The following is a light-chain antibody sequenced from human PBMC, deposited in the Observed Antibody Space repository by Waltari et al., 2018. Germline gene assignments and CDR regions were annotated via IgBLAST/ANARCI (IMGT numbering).Light chain of an antibody. CDR1: TNDIGTYDY. V-gene: IGLV2-14*03. Sequence: QSALTKPASVSGSPGQSITISCSGTTNDIGTYDYVSWYQHHPGKAPKLIIYDVSHRPSGVSSRFSGSKSGNTASLTVSGLQAEDEADYYCSSYTSTSTLVVFGGGTKLTVL. CDR2: DVS. J-gene: IGLJ2*01. CDR3: SSYTSTSTLVV.